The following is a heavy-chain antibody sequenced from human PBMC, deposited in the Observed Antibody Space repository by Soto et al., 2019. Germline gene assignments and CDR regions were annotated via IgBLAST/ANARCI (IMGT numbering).Heavy chain of an antibody. CDR2: INTGNGDS. Sequence: ASVKVSCKTSGYVFTSFAIHWMRQAPGQGPEWMGWINTGNGDSKYSEKFQDRVTITRDTSASTAYMELSSLTPEDTAVYYCARVKTIGRPGFDYWGQGTLVTVSS. J-gene: IGHJ4*02. D-gene: IGHD1-26*01. V-gene: IGHV1-3*04. CDR3: ARVKTIGRPGFDY. CDR1: GYVFTSFA.